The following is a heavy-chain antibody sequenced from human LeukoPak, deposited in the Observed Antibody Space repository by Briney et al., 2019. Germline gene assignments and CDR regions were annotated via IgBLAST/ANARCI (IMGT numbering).Heavy chain of an antibody. D-gene: IGHD3-16*01. V-gene: IGHV3-23*01. CDR3: MSYAGRSDDY. CDR1: GFTFSSYA. Sequence: GGSLRLSCAASGFTFSSYAMSWVRQAPGKGLEWVSTIRGSGGGTYYADSVKGRFTISRDNAKNSLHLQMNSLRAEDTAVYYCMSYAGRSDDYWGQGTLVTVSS. CDR2: IRGSGGGT. J-gene: IGHJ4*02.